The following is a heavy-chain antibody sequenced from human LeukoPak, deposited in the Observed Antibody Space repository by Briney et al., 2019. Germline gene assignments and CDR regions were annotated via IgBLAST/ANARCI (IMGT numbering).Heavy chain of an antibody. V-gene: IGHV1-18*01. J-gene: IGHJ3*02. CDR1: GYTFTSYG. D-gene: IGHD4-17*01. CDR3: ARVDYGDHDLGAFDI. CDR2: ISAYNGNT. Sequence: ASVKVSCKASGYTFTSYGISWVRQAPGQGLEWMGWISAYNGNTNYAQKLQGRVTMTTDTSTSTAYMELRSLRSDDTAVYYCARVDYGDHDLGAFDIWGQGTMVTVSS.